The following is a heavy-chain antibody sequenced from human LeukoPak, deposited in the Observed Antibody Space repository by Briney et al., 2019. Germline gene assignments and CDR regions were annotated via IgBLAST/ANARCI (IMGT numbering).Heavy chain of an antibody. J-gene: IGHJ5*02. D-gene: IGHD2-15*01. CDR1: GGSVNSGSYY. CDR3: ARALGYCSGGSCLDP. V-gene: IGHV4-61*01. CDR2: IYYSGST. Sequence: SETLSLTCTVSGGSVNSGSYYWNWIRQPPGKGLEWIGYIYYSGSTSYNPSLKSRVSISVDTSKNQFSLKLSSVTAADTAVYYCARALGYCSGGSCLDPWGQGTLVTVSS.